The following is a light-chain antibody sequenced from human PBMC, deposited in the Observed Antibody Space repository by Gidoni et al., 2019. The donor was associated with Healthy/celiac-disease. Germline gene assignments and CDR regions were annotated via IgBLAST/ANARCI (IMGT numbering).Light chain of an antibody. CDR3: QQSYSTPPHT. Sequence: DIQMTQSPSSLSASVGDRVTITCRASQSLSSYLDWYQQKPGKAPKLLIYAASSLQSGVPSKFSSSGSGTDFTLTISSLQPEDVATYYCQQSYSTPPHTFXQXTKLEIK. J-gene: IGKJ2*01. CDR2: AAS. V-gene: IGKV1-39*01. CDR1: QSLSSY.